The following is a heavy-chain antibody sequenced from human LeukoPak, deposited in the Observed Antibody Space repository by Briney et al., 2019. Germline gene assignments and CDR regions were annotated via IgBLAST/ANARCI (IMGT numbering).Heavy chain of an antibody. CDR3: ASITGAAGINWFDP. J-gene: IGHJ5*02. CDR2: IIPIFGTA. Sequence: ASVKVSCKASGGTFSGYAISWVRQAPGQGLEWMGGIIPIFGTANYAQKFQGRVTITADKSTSTAYMELSSLRSEDTAVYYCASITGAAGINWFDPWGQGTLVTVSS. V-gene: IGHV1-69*06. CDR1: GGTFSGYA. D-gene: IGHD6-13*01.